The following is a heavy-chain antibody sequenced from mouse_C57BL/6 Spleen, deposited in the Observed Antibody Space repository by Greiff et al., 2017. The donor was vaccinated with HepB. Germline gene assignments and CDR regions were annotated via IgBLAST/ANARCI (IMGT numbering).Heavy chain of an antibody. CDR1: GYTFTSYW. CDR2: IHPNSGST. Sequence: QVQLQQPGAELVKPGASVKLSCTASGYTFTSYWMHWVKQRPGQGLEWIGMIHPNSGSTNYNEKFKSKATLTVDKSSSPAFMQLSSLTSEDSAVYDCARRNGYYGSSYGYAMDYWGQGTSVTVSS. J-gene: IGHJ4*01. V-gene: IGHV1-64*01. D-gene: IGHD1-1*01. CDR3: ARRNGYYGSSYGYAMDY.